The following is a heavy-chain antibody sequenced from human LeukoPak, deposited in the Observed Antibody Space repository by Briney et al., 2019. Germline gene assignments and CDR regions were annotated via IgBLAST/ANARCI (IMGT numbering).Heavy chain of an antibody. CDR2: VRDDGTDK. CDR1: GFTFSDYG. CDR3: AAEAKHGAFDI. V-gene: IGHV3-30*02. Sequence: GGSLRLSCAASGFTFSDYGMHWVRQAPGKGLDWVAFVRDDGTDKFYADSVKGRFTISRDNSKNTLYLQMNSLTTEDTAVFHCAAEAKHGAFDIWGQGTMVTVSS. J-gene: IGHJ3*02. D-gene: IGHD1-14*01.